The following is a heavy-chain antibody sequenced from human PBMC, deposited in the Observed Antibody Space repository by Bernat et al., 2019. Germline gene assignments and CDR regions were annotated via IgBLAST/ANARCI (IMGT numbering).Heavy chain of an antibody. V-gene: IGHV3-23*04. J-gene: IGHJ5*02. CDR1: GFTFSSYA. D-gene: IGHD4-17*01. CDR2: ISGSGGST. Sequence: EVQLVQSGGGLVQPGGSLRLSCVASGFTFSSYALNWVRQAPGKGLEWVSSISGSGGSTWYADSVKGRFTISRDKSKNTLYLQMNSLGAEDTAVYYCAKDFYGDYVRCFDPWGQGTLVTVSS. CDR3: AKDFYGDYVRCFDP.